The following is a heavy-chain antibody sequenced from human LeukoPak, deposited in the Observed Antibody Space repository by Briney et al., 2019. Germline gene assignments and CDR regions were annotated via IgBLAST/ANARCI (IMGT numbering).Heavy chain of an antibody. Sequence: SVKVSCKASGGTFSSYAISWVRQAPGQGLEWMGRIIPILGIANYAQKFQGRVTITADKSTSTAYMELSSLRSEDTAVYYCASTAAAAYYYYYMDVWGKGTTVTVSS. CDR2: IIPILGIA. V-gene: IGHV1-69*04. J-gene: IGHJ6*03. CDR3: ASTAAAAYYYYYMDV. CDR1: GGTFSSYA. D-gene: IGHD6-13*01.